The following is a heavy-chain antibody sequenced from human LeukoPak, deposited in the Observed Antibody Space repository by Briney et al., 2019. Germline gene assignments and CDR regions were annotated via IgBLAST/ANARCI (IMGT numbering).Heavy chain of an antibody. CDR1: GFTFSNYW. D-gene: IGHD6-13*01. V-gene: IGHV3-7*01. CDR3: ARPDLSNTWCFFEH. J-gene: IGHJ4*02. CDR2: IKEHGNEK. Sequence: GGSLRLSCAASGFTFSNYWMTWVRQAPGKGLEWVANIKEHGNEKYYVDSVKGRFTISRDNAKNSVYLEMNSLRAEDTAVYYCARPDLSNTWCFFEHWGQGTLVTVSS.